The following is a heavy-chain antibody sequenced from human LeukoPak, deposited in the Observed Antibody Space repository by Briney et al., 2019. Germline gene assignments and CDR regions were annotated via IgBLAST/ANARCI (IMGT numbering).Heavy chain of an antibody. CDR1: GASISRSTYY. J-gene: IGHJ4*02. CDR2: IYYTGTI. Sequence: SETLSLTCAVSGASISRSTYYWGWTRQTPGKGLERIASIYYTGTIVYNPSLESRVTMSVDMSKNHFSLKLRSVTAADTAVYYCARHEPRNSPFDYWGQGTLVTVSS. D-gene: IGHD1-14*01. CDR3: ARHEPRNSPFDY. V-gene: IGHV4-39*01.